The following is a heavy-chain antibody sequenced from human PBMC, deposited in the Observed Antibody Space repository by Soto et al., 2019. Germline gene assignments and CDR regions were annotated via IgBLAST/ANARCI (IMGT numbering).Heavy chain of an antibody. CDR1: GYTFTSYA. CDR3: ANGNEEYYFDY. V-gene: IGHV1-3*01. CDR2: INAGNGNT. J-gene: IGHJ4*02. Sequence: ASVKVSCKASGYTFTSYAMHWVRQAPGQRLEWMGWINAGNGNTTYSQKYQGRVTITRDTSASTAYMELSSLRSEDTAVYYCANGNEEYYFDYWGQGTLVTVSS.